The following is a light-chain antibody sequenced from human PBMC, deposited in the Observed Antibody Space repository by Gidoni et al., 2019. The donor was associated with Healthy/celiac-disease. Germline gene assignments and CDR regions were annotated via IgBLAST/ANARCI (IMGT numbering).Light chain of an antibody. V-gene: IGKV2-30*01. CDR3: RQGTHWPVYS. Sequence: DVVITQSPLSLPVTLGQPASIACRASQSLVYSDGNTYLNWFQQRPGQSPRRLIYKVANRDSGVPDRISGSGSGTDFTLKISRVEAEDVGVYYCRQGTHWPVYSFGQGTKLEIK. CDR1: QSLVYSDGNTY. CDR2: KVA. J-gene: IGKJ2*03.